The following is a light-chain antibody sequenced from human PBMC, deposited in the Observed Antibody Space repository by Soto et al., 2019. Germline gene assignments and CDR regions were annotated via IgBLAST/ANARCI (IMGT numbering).Light chain of an antibody. CDR1: ESVSSIY. J-gene: IGKJ1*01. Sequence: ENVLTQSPGTLSLSPGERATLSCRAGESVSSIYVAWYQQKPGQAPRLLIYGVSGRATGIPDRFSGSGSGTDFTLTISGLEPEDFAVYFCQQFQSSLRTFGQGTKVDIK. CDR2: GVS. V-gene: IGKV3-20*01. CDR3: QQFQSSLRT.